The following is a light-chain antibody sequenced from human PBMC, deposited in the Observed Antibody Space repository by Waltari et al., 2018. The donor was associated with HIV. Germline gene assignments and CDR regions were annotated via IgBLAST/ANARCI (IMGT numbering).Light chain of an antibody. CDR2: AAS. V-gene: IGKV1-39*01. CDR3: QQSYSTPPENT. CDR1: QSISSY. J-gene: IGKJ2*01. Sequence: DIQMTQSPSSLSASVGDRVTITCRASQSISSYLNWYQQKPGKAPKLLIYAASSLQSGVPSRCSGSGSGTDFTLTISSLQPEDFATYYCQQSYSTPPENTFGQGTKLEIK.